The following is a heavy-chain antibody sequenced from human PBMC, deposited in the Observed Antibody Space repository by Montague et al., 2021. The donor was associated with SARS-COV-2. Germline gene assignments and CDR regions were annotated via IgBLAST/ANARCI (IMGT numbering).Heavy chain of an antibody. V-gene: IGHV2-5*02. CDR1: GFSLSTSGVG. J-gene: IGHJ2*01. CDR3: AHKTGLRYFDWLFQTNPTGGYFDL. D-gene: IGHD3-9*01. CDR2: IYWDDDK. Sequence: PALVKPTQTLTLTCTFSGFSLSTSGVGVGWIRQPPGKALEWLALIYWDDDKRYSPSLKSRLTITKDTSKNQVVFTMTNMDPVDTATYYCAHKTGLRYFDWLFQTNPTGGYFDLGGRGTLVTVSS.